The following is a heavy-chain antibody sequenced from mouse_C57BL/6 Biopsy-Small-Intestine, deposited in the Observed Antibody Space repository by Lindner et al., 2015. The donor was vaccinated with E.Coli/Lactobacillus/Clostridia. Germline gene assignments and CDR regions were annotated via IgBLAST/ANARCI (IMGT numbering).Heavy chain of an antibody. CDR1: GYSFTGHN. CDR2: INPYYGST. J-gene: IGHJ3*01. V-gene: IGHV1-39*01. Sequence: VQLQESGAELVKPGASVKISCKASGYSFTGHNMNWMKQSHGKSLEWIGNINPYYGSTSYNQKFKGKATLTVDKSSSTAYMQLNSLTSEDSAVFYCARRGELAWFAYWGQGTLVTVSA. CDR3: ARRGELAWFAY.